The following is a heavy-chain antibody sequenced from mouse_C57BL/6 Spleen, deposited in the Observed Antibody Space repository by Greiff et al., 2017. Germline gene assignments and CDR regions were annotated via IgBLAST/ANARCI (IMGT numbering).Heavy chain of an antibody. CDR1: GYTFTSYW. CDR2: IYPGSGST. J-gene: IGHJ4*01. Sequence: QVQLQQPGAELVKPGASVKMSCKASGYTFTSYWITWVKQRPGQGLEWIGDIYPGSGSTNYNEKFKSKATLTVDTSSSTAYMQLSSLTSEDSAVYYCARRPFDRAMDYWGQGTSVIVSS. V-gene: IGHV1-55*01. CDR3: ARRPFDRAMDY.